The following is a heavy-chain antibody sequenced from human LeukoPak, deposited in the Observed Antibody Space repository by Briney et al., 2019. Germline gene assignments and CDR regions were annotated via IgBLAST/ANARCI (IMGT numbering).Heavy chain of an antibody. D-gene: IGHD2-15*01. Sequence: TGGSLRLSCAASGFTFSSYGMDWVRQGPGKGLEWGAFIRFGGSNKYYADSVKARFPLSRDNSKNTLYLQMNSLRAEDTAVYYCAKDLRIGLNYMDVWGKGTTVTISS. J-gene: IGHJ6*03. CDR2: IRFGGSNK. CDR1: GFTFSSYG. CDR3: AKDLRIGLNYMDV. V-gene: IGHV3-30*02.